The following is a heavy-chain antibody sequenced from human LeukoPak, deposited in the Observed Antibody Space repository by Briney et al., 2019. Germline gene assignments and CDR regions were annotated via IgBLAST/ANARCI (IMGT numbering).Heavy chain of an antibody. CDR2: IYYSGST. Sequence: PSETLSLTCTVSGGSISSYYWSWIRQPPGKGLEWIGYIYYSGSTSYNPSLKSRVTISVDTSKNQFSLKLSSVTAADTAVYYCARVDSSNWYEYRGYFDYWGQGTLVTVSS. J-gene: IGHJ4*02. CDR1: GGSISSYY. V-gene: IGHV4-59*01. D-gene: IGHD6-13*01. CDR3: ARVDSSNWYEYRGYFDY.